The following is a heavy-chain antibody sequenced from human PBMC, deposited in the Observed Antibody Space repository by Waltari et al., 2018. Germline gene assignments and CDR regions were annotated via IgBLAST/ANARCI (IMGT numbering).Heavy chain of an antibody. CDR2: ISSSSSTI. J-gene: IGHJ4*02. CDR3: ARACVSSVAVAGRGGIDY. D-gene: IGHD6-19*01. CDR1: GFTFSSYS. Sequence: EVQLVESGGGLVQPGGSLRLSCAASGFTFSSYSMNWVRQAPGKGLGMVSYISSSSSTIYDSDSVKGRFTISRDNAKNSLYLQMNSLRAEDTAVYYCARACVSSVAVAGRGGIDYWGQGTLVTVSS. V-gene: IGHV3-48*04.